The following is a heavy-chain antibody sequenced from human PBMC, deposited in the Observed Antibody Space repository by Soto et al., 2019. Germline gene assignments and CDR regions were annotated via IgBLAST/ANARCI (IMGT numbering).Heavy chain of an antibody. CDR3: AKDIRLRAAAGFLTPDD. V-gene: IGHV3-9*01. D-gene: IGHD6-13*01. CDR1: GFTFDDYA. CDR2: ISGNSGSI. J-gene: IGHJ4*02. Sequence: ALRLSCAASGFTFDDYAMHWVRQAPGKGLEWVSGISGNSGSIGYADSVKGRFTISRDNAKNSLYLQMNSLRAEDTALYYCAKDIRLRAAAGFLTPDDWGQGTLVTVSS.